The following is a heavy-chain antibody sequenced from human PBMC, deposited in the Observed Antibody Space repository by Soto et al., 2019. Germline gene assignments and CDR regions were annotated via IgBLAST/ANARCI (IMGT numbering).Heavy chain of an antibody. Sequence: PSQTLSLTCAISGDSVSSNSAAWNWIRQSPSRGLEWLGRTYYRSRWYSDYAGPVKSRITINADTSKNQFSLHLNSVTPQDTAVYYCASGPSPLAYWGRGTVVTVS. CDR2: TYYRSRWYS. CDR1: GDSVSSNSAA. D-gene: IGHD6-6*01. CDR3: ASGPSPLAY. V-gene: IGHV6-1*01. J-gene: IGHJ4*02.